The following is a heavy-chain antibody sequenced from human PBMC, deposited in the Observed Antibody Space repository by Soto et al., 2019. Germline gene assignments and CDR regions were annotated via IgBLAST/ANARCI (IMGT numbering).Heavy chain of an antibody. V-gene: IGHV3-23*04. J-gene: IGHJ4*02. CDR1: GFTFSSYA. CDR2: ISGSGGST. D-gene: IGHD1-26*01. CDR3: AKGGRWEPFDY. Sequence: EVQLVESGGNLVKPGRSLRLSCTTSGFTFSSYAMSWVRQAPGKGLEWVSAISGSGGSTYYADSVKGRFTISRDNSKNTLYLQMNSLRAEDTAVYYCAKGGRWEPFDYWGQGTLVTVSS.